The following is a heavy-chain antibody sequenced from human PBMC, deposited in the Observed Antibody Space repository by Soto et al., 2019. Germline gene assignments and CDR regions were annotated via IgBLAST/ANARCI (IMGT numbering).Heavy chain of an antibody. CDR3: ARVTEYSSPPGYYYYDMDV. V-gene: IGHV1-69*01. CDR2: IIPIFGTA. J-gene: IGHJ6*02. CDR1: GGTFSSYA. Sequence: QVQLVQSGAEVKKPGSSVKVSCKASGGTFSSYAISWVRQAPGQGLEWMGGIIPIFGTANYAQKFQGRVTITADESTSTAYMELSSLRSEDTAVYYCARVTEYSSPPGYYYYDMDVWGQGTTVTVSS. D-gene: IGHD6-6*01.